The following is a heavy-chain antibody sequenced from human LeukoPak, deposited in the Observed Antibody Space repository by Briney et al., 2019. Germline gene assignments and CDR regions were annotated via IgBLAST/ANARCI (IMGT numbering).Heavy chain of an antibody. CDR1: GFTVSSNY. CDR3: ARDGRGYCSGGSCYPYYYYGMDV. V-gene: IGHV3-66*01. CDR2: IYSGGST. Sequence: PGGSLRLSCAASGFTVSSNYMSWVRQAPGKGLEWVSVIYSGGSTYYADSVKGRFTISRDNPKNTLYLQMNSPRVEDTAVYYCARDGRGYCSGGSCYPYYYYGMDVWGQGTTVTVSS. D-gene: IGHD2-15*01. J-gene: IGHJ6*02.